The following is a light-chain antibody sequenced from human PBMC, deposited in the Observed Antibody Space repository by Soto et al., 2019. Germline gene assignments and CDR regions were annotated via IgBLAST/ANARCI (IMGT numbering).Light chain of an antibody. CDR2: GNS. CDR1: SSNIGAGYD. Sequence: QLVLTQPPSVSGAPGQRVTISCTGSSSNIGAGYDVHWYQQLPGTAPKLLIYGNSNRPSGVPDRFSGSKSGTSASLAITGLQAEDEADYYCQSYDSSLSGYVFGTWTKLTVL. J-gene: IGLJ1*01. V-gene: IGLV1-40*01. CDR3: QSYDSSLSGYV.